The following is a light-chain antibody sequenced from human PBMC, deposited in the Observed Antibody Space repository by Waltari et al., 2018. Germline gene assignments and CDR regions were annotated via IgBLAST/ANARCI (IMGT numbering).Light chain of an antibody. CDR2: DVF. CDR1: SNDVGGYNH. J-gene: IGLJ2*01. Sequence: QSALTQSRSVSGSPGQSVTFSCTGTSNDVGGYNHVPWYQQSPGKAPKLMIYDVFNRPSGVPDRFSGSKSGNTASLTISGLQADDEADYYCCSYAGSYTVLFGGGTKLTVL. V-gene: IGLV2-11*01. CDR3: CSYAGSYTVL.